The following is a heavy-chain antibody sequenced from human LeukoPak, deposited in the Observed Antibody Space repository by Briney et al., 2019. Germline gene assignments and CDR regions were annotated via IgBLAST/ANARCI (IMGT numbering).Heavy chain of an antibody. CDR3: ARGEDILTGSAAIDY. CDR2: INHSGST. CDR1: GGSFSGYY. J-gene: IGHJ4*02. V-gene: IGHV4-34*01. Sequence: SETLSLTCAVYGGSFSGYYWSWIRQPPGKGLEWIGEINHSGSTNYNPSLKSRVTISVDTSKNQFSLKLSSVTAADTAVYYCARGEDILTGSAAIDYWGQGTLVTVSS. D-gene: IGHD3-9*01.